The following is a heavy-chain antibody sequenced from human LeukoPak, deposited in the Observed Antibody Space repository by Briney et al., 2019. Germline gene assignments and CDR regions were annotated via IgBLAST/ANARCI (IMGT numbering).Heavy chain of an antibody. V-gene: IGHV4-39*01. Sequence: SETLSLTCTVSGGSISSYYWGWIRQPPGKGLEWIGSIYYSGSTYYNPSLKSRVTISVDTSKNQFSLKLSSVTAADTAVYYCARHSRGNRWLVRYYFDYWGQGTLVTVSS. CDR3: ARHSRGNRWLVRYYFDY. J-gene: IGHJ4*02. CDR2: IYYSGST. CDR1: GGSISSYY. D-gene: IGHD6-19*01.